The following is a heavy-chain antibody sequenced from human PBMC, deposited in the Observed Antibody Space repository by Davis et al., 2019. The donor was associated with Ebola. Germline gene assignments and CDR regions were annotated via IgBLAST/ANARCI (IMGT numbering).Heavy chain of an antibody. J-gene: IGHJ4*02. CDR1: GGSISSYY. V-gene: IGHV4-59*12. CDR3: ARDYGSY. CDR2: IYYSGST. D-gene: IGHD3-16*01. Sequence: SETLSLTCTVSGGSISSYYWSWIRQPPGKGLERIGYIYYSGSTNYNPSLKSRVTISVDTSKNQFSLRLSSVTAADTAVYYCARDYGSYWGQGTLVTASS.